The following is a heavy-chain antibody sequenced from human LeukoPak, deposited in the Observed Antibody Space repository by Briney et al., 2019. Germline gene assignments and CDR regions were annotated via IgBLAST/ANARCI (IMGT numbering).Heavy chain of an antibody. J-gene: IGHJ4*02. V-gene: IGHV3-30*04. CDR1: GFTFSTYA. Sequence: PGRSLRLSCAASGFTFSTYAMHWVRQAPGKGLEWVALISYDGIKKYDPYPVKRRFTISRDDSKNTLYLQMNILGAEDTAVYYCARQLQQAYFDYWGQGTLVTVSS. D-gene: IGHD5-24*01. CDR2: ISYDGIKK. CDR3: ARQLQQAYFDY.